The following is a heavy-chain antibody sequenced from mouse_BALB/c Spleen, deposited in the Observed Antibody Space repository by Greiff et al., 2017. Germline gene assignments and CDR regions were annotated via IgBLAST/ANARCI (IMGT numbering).Heavy chain of an antibody. D-gene: IGHD2-1*01. J-gene: IGHJ4*01. V-gene: IGHV5-2*01. CDR1: EYEFPSYD. CDR3: ARDYGNYAMDY. CDR2: INSDGGCT. Sequence: DVQLVESGGGLVQPGESLKLSCESTEYEFPSYDMSWVRKTPEKRLELVAAINSDGGCTYYPDTMERRFIISRDNTKKTLYLQMSSLRSEDTALYYCARDYGNYAMDYWGEGTSVTVSS.